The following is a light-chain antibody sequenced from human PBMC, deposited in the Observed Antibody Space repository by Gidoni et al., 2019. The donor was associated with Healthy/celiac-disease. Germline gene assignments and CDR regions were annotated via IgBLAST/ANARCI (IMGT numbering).Light chain of an antibody. Sequence: TVVTQEPSFSVSPGGTVTLTCGLSSGSVSTSYYPSWYQQTQGQAPRTLIYSTNTRSSGVPDRFSGSILGNKAALTITGAQADDESDYYCVLYMGSGIWVFGGGTKLTVL. CDR3: VLYMGSGIWV. J-gene: IGLJ3*02. V-gene: IGLV8-61*01. CDR2: STN. CDR1: SGSVSTSYY.